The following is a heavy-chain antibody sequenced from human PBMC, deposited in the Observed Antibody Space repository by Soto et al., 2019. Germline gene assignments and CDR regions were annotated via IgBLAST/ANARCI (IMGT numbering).Heavy chain of an antibody. CDR2: IWYDGSNK. V-gene: IGHV3-33*01. CDR3: ARRSGGGLDY. CDR1: GFTFSSYG. Sequence: QVQLVESGGGVVQPGRSLRLSCAASGFTFSSYGMHWVRQAPGKGLEWVAVIWYDGSNKYYADSVKGRFTISRDNSQNTLYLHMNSLRAEDTAVYYCARRSGGGLDYWGQGTLVTVSS. D-gene: IGHD3-16*01. J-gene: IGHJ4*02.